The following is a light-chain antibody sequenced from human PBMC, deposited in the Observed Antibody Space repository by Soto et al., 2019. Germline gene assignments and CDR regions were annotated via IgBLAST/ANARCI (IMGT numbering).Light chain of an antibody. CDR1: SSDVGGYDF. CDR2: DVS. V-gene: IGLV2-14*03. J-gene: IGLJ1*01. CDR3: SSYTRISTYV. Sequence: QSALTQPASVSGSPGQSITISCTGTSSDVGGYDFVSWYQHHPGKAPRLMIYDVSHRPSGVSDRFSASKSGNTASLTISGLLAEDEADYYCSSYTRISTYVFGPGTKLTVL.